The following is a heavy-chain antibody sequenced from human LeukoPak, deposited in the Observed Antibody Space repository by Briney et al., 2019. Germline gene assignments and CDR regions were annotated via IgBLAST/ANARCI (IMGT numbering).Heavy chain of an antibody. CDR3: ASLTFTHDTDYVWGSYRFLPFDY. CDR2: ISYDGSNK. J-gene: IGHJ4*02. D-gene: IGHD3-16*02. V-gene: IGHV3-30-3*01. CDR1: GFTFSSYA. Sequence: LPGRSLRLSCAASGFTFSSYAMHWVRQAPGKGLEWVAVISYDGSNKYYADSVKGRFTISRDNSKNTLYLQMNSLRAEDTAVYYCASLTFTHDTDYVWGSYRFLPFDYWGQGTLVTVSS.